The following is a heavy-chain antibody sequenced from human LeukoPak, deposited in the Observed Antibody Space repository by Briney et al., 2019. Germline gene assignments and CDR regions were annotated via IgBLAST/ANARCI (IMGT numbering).Heavy chain of an antibody. J-gene: IGHJ4*02. CDR2: LFHSRNT. CDR1: GGSICSYY. Sequence: PSETLSLTCTVSGGSICSYYWSWIRQPPGKGLEWVGSLFHSRNTNYNPSLKSRVTISLDTSKNRVSLKLSSVTAADTAVYYCARGSSPFDYWGEGTLVTVSS. V-gene: IGHV4-59*08. CDR3: ARGSSPFDY.